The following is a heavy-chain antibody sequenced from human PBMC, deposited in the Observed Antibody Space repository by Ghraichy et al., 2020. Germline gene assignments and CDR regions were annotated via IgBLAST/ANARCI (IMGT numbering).Heavy chain of an antibody. J-gene: IGHJ4*02. Sequence: LSLTCAASGFTFSSYSMNWVRQAPGKGLEWVSYISSSSTIYYADSVKGRFTISRDNAKNSLYLQMNSLRAEDTAVYYCARRSARGFDYWGQGTLVTVSS. CDR2: ISSSSTI. CDR3: ARRSARGFDY. D-gene: IGHD3-10*01. CDR1: GFTFSSYS. V-gene: IGHV3-48*01.